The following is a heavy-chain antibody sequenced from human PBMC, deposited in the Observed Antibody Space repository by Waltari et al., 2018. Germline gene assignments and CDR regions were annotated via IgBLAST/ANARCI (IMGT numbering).Heavy chain of an antibody. CDR1: GGSISSGSYY. CDR2: IYTSVSN. Sequence: QVQLQESGPGLVKPSQTLSLTCTGSGGSISSGSYYWSWIRQPAGKGLEWIGRIYTSVSNNYNPSLKRRVTRTVDTSKNQFALKLGSGTAADPAVYYCAVERVDALDIWGQGTMVTVSS. CDR3: AVERVDALDI. J-gene: IGHJ3*02. V-gene: IGHV4-61*02.